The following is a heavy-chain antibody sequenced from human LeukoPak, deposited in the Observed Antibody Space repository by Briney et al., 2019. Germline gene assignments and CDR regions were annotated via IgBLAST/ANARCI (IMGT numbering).Heavy chain of an antibody. D-gene: IGHD3-10*01. CDR3: VRGGWFDY. CDR1: GFTFSTYV. J-gene: IGHJ5*01. Sequence: PGGSLRLSCAASGFTFSTYVMTRLRQSPGKGLEWVARISGTGYTTYYADSVKGRFTISRDNSKNTLFLQMNSLRAEDTALYYCVRGGWFDYWGQGALVIVSS. CDR2: ISGTGYTT. V-gene: IGHV3-23*01.